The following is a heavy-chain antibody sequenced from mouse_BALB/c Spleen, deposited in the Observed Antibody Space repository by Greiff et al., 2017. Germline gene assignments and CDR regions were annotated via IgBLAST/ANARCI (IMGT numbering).Heavy chain of an antibody. J-gene: IGHJ4*01. CDR2: IDPENGDT. CDR3: ARVRYDPYYYAMDY. D-gene: IGHD2-14*01. CDR1: GFNIKDYY. Sequence: EVKLQESGAELVRSGASVKLSCTASGFNIKDYYMHWVKQRPEQGLEWIGWIDPENGDTEYAPKFQGKATMTADTSSNTAYLQLSSLTSEDTAVYYCARVRYDPYYYAMDYWGQGTSVTVSS. V-gene: IGHV14-4*02.